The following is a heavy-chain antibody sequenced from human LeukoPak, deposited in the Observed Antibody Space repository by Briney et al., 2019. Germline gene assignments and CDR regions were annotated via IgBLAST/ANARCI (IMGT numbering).Heavy chain of an antibody. CDR1: GFTVSSNY. V-gene: IGHV3-53*01. D-gene: IGHD3-22*01. CDR2: IYSGGST. Sequence: GGSLRLSCAASGFTVSSNYMSWVRQAPGKGLEWVSVIYSGGSTNYAESVKGRFTISRDNSKNTLYLQMNSLRAEDTAVYYCAKDFYYDSSGYSNYWGQGTLVTVSS. J-gene: IGHJ4*02. CDR3: AKDFYYDSSGYSNY.